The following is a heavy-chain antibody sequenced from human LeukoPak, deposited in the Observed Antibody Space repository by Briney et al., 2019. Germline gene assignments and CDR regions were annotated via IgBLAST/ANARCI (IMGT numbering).Heavy chain of an antibody. CDR1: GFTVSSNY. J-gene: IGHJ6*02. CDR2: IYIGASK. D-gene: IGHD5-24*01. Sequence: PGGSLRLSCAASGFTVSSNYMSWVRQAPGKGLEWVAVIYIGASKDYADSVKGRFAISQDHSKNTLYLEMNSLRAEDTAVYYCARAVEINYGMDVWGQRATVTVSS. CDR3: ARAVEINYGMDV. V-gene: IGHV3-53*01.